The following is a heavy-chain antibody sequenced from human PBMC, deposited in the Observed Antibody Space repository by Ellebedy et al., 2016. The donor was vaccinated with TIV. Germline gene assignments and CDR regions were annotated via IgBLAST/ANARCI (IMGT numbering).Heavy chain of an antibody. CDR1: GYTFTGYY. Sequence: ASVKVSXXASGYTFTGYYMHWVRQAPGQGLEWMGWINPNSGGTNYAQKFQGRVTMTRDTSISTAYMELSRLRSDDTAVYYCARRTVGVSPAGYWGQGTLVTVSS. CDR2: INPNSGGT. D-gene: IGHD2-15*01. CDR3: ARRTVGVSPAGY. J-gene: IGHJ4*02. V-gene: IGHV1-2*02.